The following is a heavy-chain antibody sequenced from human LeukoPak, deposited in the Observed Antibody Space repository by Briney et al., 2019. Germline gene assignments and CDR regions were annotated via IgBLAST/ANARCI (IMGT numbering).Heavy chain of an antibody. CDR1: GFTFSSYS. J-gene: IGHJ3*02. CDR2: ISSSSSYI. Sequence: GGSLRLSCAASGFTFSSYSMNWVRQAPGKGLEWVSSISSSSSYIYYADSVKGRFTISRDNAKNSLYLQMNSLRAEDTAVYYCARDSGYDSSVRPIPAPDAFDIWGQGTMVTVSS. CDR3: ARDSGYDSSVRPIPAPDAFDI. D-gene: IGHD3-22*01. V-gene: IGHV3-21*01.